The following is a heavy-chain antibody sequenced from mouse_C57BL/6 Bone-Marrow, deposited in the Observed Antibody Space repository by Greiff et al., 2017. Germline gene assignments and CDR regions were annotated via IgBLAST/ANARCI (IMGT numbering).Heavy chain of an antibody. D-gene: IGHD3-3*01. CDR3: ARRGLRGYFDY. Sequence: VQLQQSGPELVKPGASVKISCKASGYAFSSSWMNWVKQRPGKGLEWIGRIYPGDGDTNYNGKFKGKATLTADKSSSTAYMQLSSLTSEDSAVYFRARRGLRGYFDYWGQGTTLTVSS. CDR1: GYAFSSSW. CDR2: IYPGDGDT. V-gene: IGHV1-82*01. J-gene: IGHJ2*01.